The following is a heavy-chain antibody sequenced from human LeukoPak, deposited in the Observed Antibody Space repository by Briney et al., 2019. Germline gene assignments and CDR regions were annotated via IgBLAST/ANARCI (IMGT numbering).Heavy chain of an antibody. V-gene: IGHV4-59*01. CDR3: ARMVYGSNYYDSSGYYFSTPHLDY. CDR2: IYYSGST. D-gene: IGHD3-22*01. Sequence: SETLSLTCTVSGGSISSYYWSWIRQPPGKGLEWIGYIYYSGSTNYNPSLKSRVTISVDTSKNQFSLKLSSVTAADTAVYYCARMVYGSNYYDSSGYYFSTPHLDYWGQGTLVTVSS. J-gene: IGHJ4*02. CDR1: GGSISSYY.